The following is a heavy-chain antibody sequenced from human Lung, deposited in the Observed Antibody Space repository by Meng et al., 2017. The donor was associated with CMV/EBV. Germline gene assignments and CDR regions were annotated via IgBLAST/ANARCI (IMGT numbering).Heavy chain of an antibody. J-gene: IGHJ6*02. V-gene: IGHV1-2*02. CDR2: INPNTGDT. D-gene: IGHD3/OR15-3a*01. Sequence: ASVXVSCKASGYTFTGYNIHWVRQAPGQGLEWMGWINPNTGDTNYAQKFQGRVTLTGDTSISTAYMELSRLKSDDTAVFFCARLFHTSLGTNYYYGMDVWGQGTRVTVSS. CDR3: ARLFHTSLGTNYYYGMDV. CDR1: GYTFTGYN.